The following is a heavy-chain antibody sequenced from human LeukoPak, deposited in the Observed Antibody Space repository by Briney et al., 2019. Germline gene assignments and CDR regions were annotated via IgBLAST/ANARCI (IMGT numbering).Heavy chain of an antibody. Sequence: PSETLSLTCTVSGGSISSGSYYWSWIRQPAGKELEWIGRIYTSGSTNYNPSLKSRVTISVDTSKNQFSLKLSSVTAADTAVYYCARDPYDFWSLWGQGTLVTVSS. D-gene: IGHD3-3*01. CDR2: IYTSGST. CDR3: ARDPYDFWSL. J-gene: IGHJ4*02. V-gene: IGHV4-61*02. CDR1: GGSISSGSYY.